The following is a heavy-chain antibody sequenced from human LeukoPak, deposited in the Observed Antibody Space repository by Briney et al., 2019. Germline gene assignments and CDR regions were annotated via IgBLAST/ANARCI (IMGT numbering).Heavy chain of an antibody. CDR3: ATSSGLTTHDAFDI. V-gene: IGHV1-8*02. CDR2: MNPETEIT. Sequence: ASVKVSCKASGYTFTDYDLNWVRRASGQGLEWMGWMNPETEITEYAQKFQGRVTMTRDTSISTAYMELSGLTSEDTAVYFCATSSGLTTHDAFDIWGQGTKVTVSS. CDR1: GYTFTDYD. J-gene: IGHJ3*02. D-gene: IGHD3/OR15-3a*01.